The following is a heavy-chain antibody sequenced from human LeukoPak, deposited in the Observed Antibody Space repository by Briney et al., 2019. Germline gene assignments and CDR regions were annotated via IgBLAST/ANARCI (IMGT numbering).Heavy chain of an antibody. Sequence: GESLKISCKGSGYSFTSYWIGWVRQMPGKGLEWMGIIYPGDSDTRYSPSFQGQVTISADKSISTAYLQWSSLKASDTAMYYCARLMYYDSSGYYGRGYYYYYMDVWGKGTTVTISS. J-gene: IGHJ6*03. CDR2: IYPGDSDT. CDR3: ARLMYYDSSGYYGRGYYYYYMDV. D-gene: IGHD3-22*01. CDR1: GYSFTSYW. V-gene: IGHV5-51*01.